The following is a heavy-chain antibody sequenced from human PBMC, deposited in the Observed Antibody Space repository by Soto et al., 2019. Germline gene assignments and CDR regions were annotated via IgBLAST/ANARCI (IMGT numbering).Heavy chain of an antibody. J-gene: IGHJ4*02. Sequence: PSETLSLTCTVSGGSISSYYWSWIRQPPGKGLEWIGYIYYSGSTNYNPSLKSRVTISVDTSKNQFSLKLSSVTAADTAVYYCARGGAGNWNDFSYWGQGTLVTVSS. V-gene: IGHV4-59*01. CDR3: ARGGAGNWNDFSY. CDR1: GGSISSYY. CDR2: IYYSGST. D-gene: IGHD1-20*01.